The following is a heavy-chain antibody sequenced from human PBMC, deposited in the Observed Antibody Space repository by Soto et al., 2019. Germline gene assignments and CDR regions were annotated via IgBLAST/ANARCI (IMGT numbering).Heavy chain of an antibody. CDR2: LSGGGGST. CDR3: AKAGVYDILTGYRNRFDP. V-gene: IGHV3-23*01. Sequence: EVQLLESGGGLVQPGGSLRLSCAASGFTFISYAMSWVRQAPGKGLEWVSGLSGGGGSTYYADSVKGRFTISRDNSKNTLYLQMNSLRAEDTAVYYCAKAGVYDILTGYRNRFDPWGQGTLVTVSS. CDR1: GFTFISYA. J-gene: IGHJ5*02. D-gene: IGHD3-9*01.